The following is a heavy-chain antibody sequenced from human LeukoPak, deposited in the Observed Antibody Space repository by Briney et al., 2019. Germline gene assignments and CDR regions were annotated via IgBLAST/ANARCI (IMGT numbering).Heavy chain of an antibody. Sequence: GGSLRLSCAASGFTFSSYAMHWVRQAPGKGLEWVAVISYDGSNKYYADSVKGRFTISRDNSKNTLYLQMDSLRAEDTAVYYCARSHYDILTGTFDYWGQGTLVTVSS. V-gene: IGHV3-30-3*01. CDR3: ARSHYDILTGTFDY. J-gene: IGHJ4*02. CDR2: ISYDGSNK. D-gene: IGHD3-9*01. CDR1: GFTFSSYA.